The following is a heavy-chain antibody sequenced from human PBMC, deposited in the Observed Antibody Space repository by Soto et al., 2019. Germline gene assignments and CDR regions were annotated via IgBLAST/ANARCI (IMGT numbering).Heavy chain of an antibody. CDR3: ARAGGGAAGEDGYYGMDV. V-gene: IGHV1-58*02. Sequence: SVKVSCKASGFTFTSSAMQWVRQARGQRLEWIGWIVVGSGNTNYAQKFQERVTITRDMSTSTAYMELSSLRSEDTAVYYCARAGGGAAGEDGYYGMDVWGQGTTVTVSS. J-gene: IGHJ6*02. CDR2: IVVGSGNT. D-gene: IGHD2-21*01. CDR1: GFTFTSSA.